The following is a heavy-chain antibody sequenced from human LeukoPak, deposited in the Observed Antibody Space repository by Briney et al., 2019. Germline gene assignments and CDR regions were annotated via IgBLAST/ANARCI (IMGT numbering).Heavy chain of an antibody. CDR3: ATGRGITGTTVPFDI. Sequence: ASVKVSCKASGYTFTGYFMHWVRQAPGQGLEWMGWINPNSGGTKYAQKFQGRVTMTRDMSISTAYVELSSLRSEDTAVYYCATGRGITGTTVPFDIWGQGTMVTVSS. J-gene: IGHJ3*02. V-gene: IGHV1-2*02. CDR2: INPNSGGT. CDR1: GYTFTGYF. D-gene: IGHD1-7*01.